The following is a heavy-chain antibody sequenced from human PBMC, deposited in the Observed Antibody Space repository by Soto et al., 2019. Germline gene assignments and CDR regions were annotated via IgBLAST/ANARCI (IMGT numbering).Heavy chain of an antibody. J-gene: IGHJ4*02. D-gene: IGHD1-20*01. CDR1: GGSFSGYY. V-gene: IGHV4-34*01. CDR2: INHSGST. CDR3: ARDQYNLDY. Sequence: EPLSLTCGVYGGSFSGYYWSWIRQPPGKGLEWIGEINHSGSTNYNPSLKSRVTISVDTSKNQFSLKLSSVTAADTAVYYCARDQYNLDYWGQGTLVTVSS.